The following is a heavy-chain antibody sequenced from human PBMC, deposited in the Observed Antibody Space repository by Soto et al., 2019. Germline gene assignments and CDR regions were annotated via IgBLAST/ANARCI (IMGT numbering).Heavy chain of an antibody. V-gene: IGHV3-23*01. CDR1: GFTFNNFL. J-gene: IGHJ5*02. Sequence: GLSLRLSCVASGFTFNNFLMSWIRHTPENGLEWVSGISGRGGTISYADSVKGRFTISRDNSKNTLYLQMNSLRAEDTAIYYYAKAYGIWNGSAFYPCAKGT. CDR2: ISGRGGTI. D-gene: IGHD3-3*01. CDR3: AKAYGIWNGSAFYP.